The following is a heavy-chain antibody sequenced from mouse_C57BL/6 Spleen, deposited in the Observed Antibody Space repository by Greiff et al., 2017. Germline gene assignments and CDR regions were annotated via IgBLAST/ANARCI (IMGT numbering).Heavy chain of an antibody. J-gene: IGHJ3*01. CDR1: GYTFTSYW. Sequence: QVQLQQPGAELVMPGASVKLSCKASGYTFTSYWMHWVKQRPGQGLEWIGEIDPSDSYTNYNQKFKGKSTLTVDKSSSTAYMQLSSLTSEDSAVYYSARGGWLLAYWGQGTLVTVSA. CDR2: IDPSDSYT. CDR3: ARGGWLLAY. D-gene: IGHD2-3*01. V-gene: IGHV1-69*01.